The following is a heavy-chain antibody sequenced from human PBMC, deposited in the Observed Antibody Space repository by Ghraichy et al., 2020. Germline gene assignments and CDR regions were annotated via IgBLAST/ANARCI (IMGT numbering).Heavy chain of an antibody. CDR1: GGSISSSIYY. CDR3: ASGGVSPYY. D-gene: IGHD2-8*02. V-gene: IGHV4-39*01. CDR2: IYYSGST. J-gene: IGHJ4*02. Sequence: SETLSLTCTASGGSISSSIYYWGWIRQPPGKGLEWIGSIYYSGSTYYNPSLKSRVTISVDTSKNQFSLKLSSVTAADTAVYYCASGGVSPYYWGQGTLVTVSS.